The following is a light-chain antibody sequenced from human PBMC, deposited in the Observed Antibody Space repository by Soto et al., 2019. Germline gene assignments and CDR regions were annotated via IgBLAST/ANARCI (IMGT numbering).Light chain of an antibody. CDR3: SSYSSSSTLV. CDR1: SGHSSYA. Sequence: QAVVTQSPSASASLGASVKLTCTLSSGHSSYAIAWHQQQPEKGPRYLMKLNSDGSHSKGDGIPDRFSGSSSGAERYLTISSLQSEDEAEYYCSSYSSSSTLVFGTGTKLTVL. V-gene: IGLV4-69*01. J-gene: IGLJ1*01. CDR2: LNSDGSH.